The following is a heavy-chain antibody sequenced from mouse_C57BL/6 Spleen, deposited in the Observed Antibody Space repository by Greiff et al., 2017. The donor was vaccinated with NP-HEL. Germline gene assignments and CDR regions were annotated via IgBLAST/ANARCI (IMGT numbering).Heavy chain of an antibody. D-gene: IGHD2-4*01. Sequence: QVHVKQSGAELVRPGASVKLSCKASGYTFTDYYINWVKQRPGQGLEWIARIYPGSGNTYYNEKFKGKATLTAEKSSSTAYMQLSSLTSEDSAVYFCARQDDYDWFAYWGQGTLVTVSA. CDR2: IYPGSGNT. J-gene: IGHJ3*01. CDR3: ARQDDYDWFAY. V-gene: IGHV1-76*01. CDR1: GYTFTDYY.